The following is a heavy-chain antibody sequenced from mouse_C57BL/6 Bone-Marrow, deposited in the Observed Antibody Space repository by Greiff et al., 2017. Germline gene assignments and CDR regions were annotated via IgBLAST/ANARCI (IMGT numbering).Heavy chain of an antibody. Sequence: VQLQQPGAELVKPGASVKLSCEASGYTFTSYGMQWVQQAPGQGLEWIGDIDPYDSYTNYNQKFKGKATLTVDTSSSTAYMQLSSLRSEDSAVYYCAREGEGYLLDYWGQGTTLTVSS. CDR3: AREGEGYLLDY. D-gene: IGHD5-1*01. J-gene: IGHJ2*01. V-gene: IGHV1-50*01. CDR2: IDPYDSYT. CDR1: GYTFTSYG.